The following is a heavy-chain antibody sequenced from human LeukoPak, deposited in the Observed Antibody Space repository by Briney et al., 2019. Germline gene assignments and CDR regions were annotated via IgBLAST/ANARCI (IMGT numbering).Heavy chain of an antibody. D-gene: IGHD3-3*01. Sequence: ASVKVSCKASGFTFHTSAMQWVRQARGQRLEWIGWIVLGSGNTVYSHKFHDRVIITRDMSTSTVYMELDSLGSEDTAVYFCAAQRGASLHDFWSTRLFDPWGQGTLVTVSS. CDR2: IVLGSGNT. J-gene: IGHJ5*02. CDR1: GFTFHTSA. V-gene: IGHV1-58*02. CDR3: AAQRGASLHDFWSTRLFDP.